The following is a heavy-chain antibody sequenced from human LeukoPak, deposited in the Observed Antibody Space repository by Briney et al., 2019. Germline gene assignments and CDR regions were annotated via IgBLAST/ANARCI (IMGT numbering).Heavy chain of an antibody. V-gene: IGHV1-18*01. J-gene: IGHJ4*02. CDR2: SSVFNGST. CDR1: GYTFSNYG. Sequence: VASVKVSCKASGYTFSNYGISWVRQAPGQGLEWMGWSSVFNGSTKYAQKVQGRVTMTTDTSTSTAYMELRSLRSDDTAVYYCARDGPFEYSSPRDSYFDYWGQGTLVTVSS. CDR3: ARDGPFEYSSPRDSYFDY. D-gene: IGHD6-6*01.